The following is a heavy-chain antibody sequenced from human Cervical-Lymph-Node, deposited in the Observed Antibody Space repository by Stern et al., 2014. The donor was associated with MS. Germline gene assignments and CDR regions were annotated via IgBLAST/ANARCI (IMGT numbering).Heavy chain of an antibody. Sequence: QVQLEESGPGLVKPSQTLSLSCTVSGGSITSGTYYWSWIRQPAGKGLEWIGRIYTSGNTVYNPSLKSRLTISVDTPKTQSSLKLASVTAADTAVYYCARESVAADNNWFDPWGQGTLVAVSS. V-gene: IGHV4-61*02. CDR1: GGSITSGTYY. CDR2: IYTSGNT. CDR3: ARESVAADNNWFDP. D-gene: IGHD6-19*01. J-gene: IGHJ5*02.